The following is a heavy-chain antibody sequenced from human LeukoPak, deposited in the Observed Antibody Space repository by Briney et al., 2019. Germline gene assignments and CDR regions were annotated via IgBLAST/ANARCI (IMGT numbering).Heavy chain of an antibody. Sequence: PSETLSLTCTVSGGSISSSSYYWGWIRQPPGKGLEWIGSIYYSGSTYYNPSLKSRVTISVDTSKNQFSLELSSVTAADTAVYYCASRLPYYYDSSGYYTDYWGQGTLVTVSS. CDR1: GGSISSSSYY. J-gene: IGHJ4*02. CDR2: IYYSGST. CDR3: ASRLPYYYDSSGYYTDY. D-gene: IGHD3-22*01. V-gene: IGHV4-39*07.